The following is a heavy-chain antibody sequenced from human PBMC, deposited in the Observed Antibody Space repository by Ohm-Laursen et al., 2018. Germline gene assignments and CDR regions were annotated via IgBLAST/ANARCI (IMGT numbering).Heavy chain of an antibody. CDR3: ARGTGGVGAYYYCYGMDV. J-gene: IGHJ6*02. CDR2: ISSSGSTI. Sequence: GSLRLSCAASGFTFSSYEMNWVRQAPGKGLEWVSYISSSGSTIYYADSVKGRFTISRDNAKNSLYLQMNSLRAEDTAVYYCARGTGGVGAYYYCYGMDVWGQGTTVTVSS. D-gene: IGHD1-26*01. CDR1: GFTFSSYE. V-gene: IGHV3-48*03.